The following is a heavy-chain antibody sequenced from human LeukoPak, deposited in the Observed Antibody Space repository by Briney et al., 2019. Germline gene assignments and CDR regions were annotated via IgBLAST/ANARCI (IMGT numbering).Heavy chain of an antibody. V-gene: IGHV1-2*06. D-gene: IGHD3-22*01. J-gene: IGHJ4*02. Sequence: ASVKVSCKASGYTITGYYMHWVRQAPGQGLEWMGRINPNSGGTNYAQKFQGRVTMTRDTSISTAYMELSRLRSDDTAVYYCARGSYYYDSSGYHYWGQGTLVTVSS. CDR1: GYTITGYY. CDR3: ARGSYYYDSSGYHY. CDR2: INPNSGGT.